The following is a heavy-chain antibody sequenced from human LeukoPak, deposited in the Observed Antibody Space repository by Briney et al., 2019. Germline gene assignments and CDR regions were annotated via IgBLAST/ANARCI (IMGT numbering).Heavy chain of an antibody. V-gene: IGHV4-34*01. D-gene: IGHD6-19*01. Sequence: SETLSLTCAVYGGSFSGYYWSWIRRPPGKGLEWIGEINHSGSTNYNPSLKSRVTISVDTSKNQFSLKLSSVTAADTAVYYCARHGWHAWYFDLWGRGTLVTVSS. CDR3: ARHGWHAWYFDL. CDR2: INHSGST. CDR1: GGSFSGYY. J-gene: IGHJ2*01.